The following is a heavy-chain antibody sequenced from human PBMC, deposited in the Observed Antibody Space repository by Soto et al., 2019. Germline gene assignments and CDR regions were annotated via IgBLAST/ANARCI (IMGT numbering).Heavy chain of an antibody. J-gene: IGHJ4*02. CDR1: GYTFTSFG. CDR3: ATRSPAFDY. CDR2: ITADKGKT. Sequence: ASVKVSCKTSGYTFTSFGISWVRQAPGQGLEWMGWITADKGKTNYAQKFQGRVTMTTDTSTSTAYMELRSLRSDDTAVYYCATRSPAFDYWGQGTLVTVSS. V-gene: IGHV1-18*01.